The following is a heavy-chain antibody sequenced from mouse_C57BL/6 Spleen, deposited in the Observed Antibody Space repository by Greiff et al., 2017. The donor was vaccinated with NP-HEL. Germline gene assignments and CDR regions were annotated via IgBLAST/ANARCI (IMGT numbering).Heavy chain of an antibody. J-gene: IGHJ1*03. Sequence: EVQRVESEGGLVQPGSSMKLSCTASGFTFSDYYMAWVRQVPEKGLEWVANINYDGSSTYYLDSLKSRFIISRDNAKNILYLQMSSLKSEDTATYYCARGGYGSSYWYFDVWGTGTTVTVSS. V-gene: IGHV5-16*01. CDR3: ARGGYGSSYWYFDV. CDR1: GFTFSDYY. D-gene: IGHD1-1*01. CDR2: INYDGSST.